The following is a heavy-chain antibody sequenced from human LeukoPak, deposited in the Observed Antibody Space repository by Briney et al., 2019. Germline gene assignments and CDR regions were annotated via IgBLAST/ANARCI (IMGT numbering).Heavy chain of an antibody. CDR1: GYTLTGYY. D-gene: IGHD6-13*01. Sequence: ASVTVSCKASGYTLTGYYMHWVRQAPGQGLEWIGWINPNSGGTNYAQKFQGRVTMTRGTSISTAYMELSRLRSDDTAVYYCARDGIGTPSHNWFDPWGQGTLVTASS. CDR2: INPNSGGT. V-gene: IGHV1-2*02. J-gene: IGHJ5*02. CDR3: ARDGIGTPSHNWFDP.